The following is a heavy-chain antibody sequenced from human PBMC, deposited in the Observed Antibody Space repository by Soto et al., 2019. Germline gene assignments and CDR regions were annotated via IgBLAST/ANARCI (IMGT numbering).Heavy chain of an antibody. V-gene: IGHV3-33*06. J-gene: IGHJ5*02. CDR2: IWHDGSIK. D-gene: IGHD7-27*01. CDR1: GFSFNTYG. Sequence: QVQLVESGGGVVQPWTSLRLSCAASGFSFNTYGMHWARQAPGKGLEWVAGIWHDGSIKHYAESVKGRFTIYRDNSENTLYLQINSLRAEDTAVYYCVKDGPNWGRDLFSWGQGTLVTVYS. CDR3: VKDGPNWGRDLFS.